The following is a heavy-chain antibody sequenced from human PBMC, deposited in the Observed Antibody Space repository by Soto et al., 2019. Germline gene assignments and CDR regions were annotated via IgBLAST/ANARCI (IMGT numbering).Heavy chain of an antibody. Sequence: QVQLVESGGGVVQPGRSLRLSCAASGFTFSSYAMHWVRQAPGKGLEWVAVISYDGSNKYYADSVKGRFTISRDNSKNTLYLQMNSLIAEDTAVYYCAIGYGDSSFDYGGQGTLVTVSS. CDR3: AIGYGDSSFDY. J-gene: IGHJ4*02. CDR1: GFTFSSYA. V-gene: IGHV3-30-3*01. CDR2: ISYDGSNK. D-gene: IGHD4-17*01.